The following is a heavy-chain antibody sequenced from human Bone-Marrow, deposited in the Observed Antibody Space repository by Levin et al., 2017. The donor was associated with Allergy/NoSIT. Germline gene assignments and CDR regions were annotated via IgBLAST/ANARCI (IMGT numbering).Heavy chain of an antibody. D-gene: IGHD2-15*01. Sequence: GGSLRLSCAASGFTFSSFAMSWVRQAPGKGLEWVSGMSASGGSTYYADSVKGRFTISRDNSKNTLSLQMNSLRAEDTAVYYCAKGDKAYCSGGSCYFFDFWGQGTLVTVSS. J-gene: IGHJ4*02. V-gene: IGHV3-23*01. CDR2: MSASGGST. CDR1: GFTFSSFA. CDR3: AKGDKAYCSGGSCYFFDF.